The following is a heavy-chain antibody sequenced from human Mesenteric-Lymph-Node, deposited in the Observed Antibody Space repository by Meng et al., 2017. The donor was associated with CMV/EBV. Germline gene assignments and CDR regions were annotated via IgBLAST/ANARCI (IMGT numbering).Heavy chain of an antibody. V-gene: IGHV4-34*01. J-gene: IGHJ4*02. Sequence: QWQITRWGAGLLNLPETLSLTCAVYGGPFSGYYCMWFGRPPGKWLEWIGAINHSGSTNYNPSLKSRVTISVDTSKNQFSLKLSSVTAADTAVYYCARHQRWLKSEGGFNYWGQGTLVTVSS. CDR3: ARHQRWLKSEGGFNY. CDR1: GGPFSGYY. D-gene: IGHD4-23*01. CDR2: INHSGST.